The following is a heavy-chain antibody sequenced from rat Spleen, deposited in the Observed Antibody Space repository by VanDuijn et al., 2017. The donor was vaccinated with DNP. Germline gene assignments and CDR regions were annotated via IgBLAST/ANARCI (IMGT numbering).Heavy chain of an antibody. CDR1: GFTFSNYG. D-gene: IGHD1-2*01. Sequence: EVQLVESGGGLVQPGRSLKLSCTASGFTFSNYGMAWVRQAPTKGLEWVASLSTGGDKSAYRDSVKGRFIIFRDDAKHTQYLQMDSLRSEDTATYYCARHEDYSSYIYGFAYWGQGTLVTVSS. CDR3: ARHEDYSSYIYGFAY. J-gene: IGHJ3*01. CDR2: LSTGGDKS. V-gene: IGHV5S13*01.